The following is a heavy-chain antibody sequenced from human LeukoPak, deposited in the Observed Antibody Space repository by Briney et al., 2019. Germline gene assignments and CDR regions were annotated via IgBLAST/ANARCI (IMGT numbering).Heavy chain of an antibody. J-gene: IGHJ1*01. CDR1: GFTFSSYS. V-gene: IGHV3-21*01. Sequence: GGSLRLSCAASGFTFSSYSMNWVRQAPGKGLEWVSSISSSSSYIYYADSVKGRFTISRDNAKNSLYLQMNSLRAEDTAVYYCARDSSSWYFSSSEYFQHWGQGTLVTVSS. CDR3: ARDSSSWYFSSSEYFQH. CDR2: ISSSSSYI. D-gene: IGHD6-13*01.